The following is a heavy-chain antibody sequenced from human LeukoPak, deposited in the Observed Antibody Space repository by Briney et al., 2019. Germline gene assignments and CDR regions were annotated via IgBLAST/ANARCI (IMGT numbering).Heavy chain of an antibody. V-gene: IGHV3-30-3*01. CDR3: ARDSESWTETGPRFDY. D-gene: IGHD3-9*01. CDR2: ISYDGSNK. J-gene: IGHJ4*02. CDR1: GFTFSSYA. Sequence: GGSLRLSCAASGFTFSSYAMHWVRQAPGKGLEWVAVISYDGSNKYYADSVKGQFTISRDNAKNSLYLQMNSLRVEDTAVYYCARDSESWTETGPRFDYWGQGTLVTVSS.